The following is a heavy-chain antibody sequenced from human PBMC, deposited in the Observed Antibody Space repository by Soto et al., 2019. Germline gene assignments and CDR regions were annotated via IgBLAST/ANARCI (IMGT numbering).Heavy chain of an antibody. Sequence: QLQLQESGPGLLKPSETLSLTCSVSGGSLSRSTEYWGWIRQAPGTGLEWIGSVYYGGPTYYNPSLKSRVTIAVDTSKNQISLNLSSVTAADTAVYYCARWRVFDFWGQGTMVTVSS. V-gene: IGHV4-39*01. CDR1: GGSLSRSTEY. J-gene: IGHJ3*01. CDR3: ARWRVFDF. CDR2: VYYGGPT. D-gene: IGHD3-3*01.